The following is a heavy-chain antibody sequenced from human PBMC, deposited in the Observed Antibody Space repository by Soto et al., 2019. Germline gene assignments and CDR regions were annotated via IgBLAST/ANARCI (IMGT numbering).Heavy chain of an antibody. Sequence: PGGSLRLSCAASGFTFSTYAMHWVRQAPGKGLEYVSGITSHGGSTYYANSVKDRFTISRDNSKNTLYLQMGSLRAEDTAVYYCARDKRDLRFLEWSYYFDYWGQGTLVTVSS. CDR3: ARDKRDLRFLEWSYYFDY. V-gene: IGHV3-64*01. J-gene: IGHJ4*02. CDR1: GFTFSTYA. CDR2: ITSHGGST. D-gene: IGHD3-3*01.